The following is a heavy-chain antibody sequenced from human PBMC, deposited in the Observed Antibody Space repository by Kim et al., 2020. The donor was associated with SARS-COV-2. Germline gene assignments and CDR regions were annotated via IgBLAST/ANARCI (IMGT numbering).Heavy chain of an antibody. CDR3: ARGPAGEVTTTSFDY. J-gene: IGHJ4*02. CDR1: DYSISSGYF. Sequence: SETLSLICTVSDYSISSGYFWGWVRQPPGKVLEWIGYMHHSGSTYYNPSLKSRVTISVDTSKNQFSLRLNSMTAADTAVYYCARGPAGEVTTTSFDYWGQGTLVSVSS. CDR2: MHHSGST. D-gene: IGHD5-12*01. V-gene: IGHV4-38-2*02.